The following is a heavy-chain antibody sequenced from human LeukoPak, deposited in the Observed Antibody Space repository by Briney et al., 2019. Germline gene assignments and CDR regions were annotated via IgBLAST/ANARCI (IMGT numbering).Heavy chain of an antibody. CDR1: SGSISDHY. CDR3: ATSYCTSTNCSYYMDV. D-gene: IGHD2-2*01. CDR2: VYYSGST. J-gene: IGHJ6*03. V-gene: IGHV4-59*11. Sequence: SETLSLTCSVPSGSISDHYWSWIRQPPGKGLEWIGYVYYSGSTRYNPSLKTRVSISLDRSKNQFGLRLSSVTAADTAVYYCATSYCTSTNCSYYMDVWGNGTTVTVSS.